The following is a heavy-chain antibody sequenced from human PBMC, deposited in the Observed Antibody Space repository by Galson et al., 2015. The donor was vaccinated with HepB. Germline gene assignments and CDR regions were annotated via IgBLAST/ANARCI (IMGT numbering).Heavy chain of an antibody. CDR3: ASTIAAAGTGIDKSTYFFARGAVVY. Sequence: SVKVSCKASGYTFTSYAMHWVRQAPGQRLEWMGWINAGNGNTKYSQKFQGRVTITRDTSASTAYMELSSLRSEDTAVYYCASTIAAAGTGIDKSTYFFARGAVVYWGQGTLVTVSS. J-gene: IGHJ4*02. CDR1: GYTFTSYA. CDR2: INAGNGNT. D-gene: IGHD6-13*01. V-gene: IGHV1-3*01.